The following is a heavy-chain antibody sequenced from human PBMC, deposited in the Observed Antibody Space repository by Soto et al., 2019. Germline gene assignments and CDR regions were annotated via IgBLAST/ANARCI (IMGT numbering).Heavy chain of an antibody. D-gene: IGHD4-17*01. CDR3: GRGDDYGAAGAH. CDR1: GFTFSTYW. Sequence: EVQLVESGGGLVQPGGSLRLSCAASGFTFSTYWMSWVRQAPGKGLEWVANIKPDGSEKYYVDSVEGRFTISRDNAQNPLSLQMTFLRAEDTAVYYCGRGDDYGAAGAHWGQGTLVTVSS. V-gene: IGHV3-7*04. J-gene: IGHJ4*02. CDR2: IKPDGSEK.